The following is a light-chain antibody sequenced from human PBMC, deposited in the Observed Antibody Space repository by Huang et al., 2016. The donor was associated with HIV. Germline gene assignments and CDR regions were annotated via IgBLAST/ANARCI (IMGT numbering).Light chain of an antibody. J-gene: IGKJ5*01. V-gene: IGKV3-11*01. CDR2: DTS. CDR3: QQRSL. Sequence: EIVLTQSPATLSLSPGERATLSCRASQSVSSYLAWYQQKPGQAPRLLLYDTSNRATGIPARFSGSGSGTDFTLTISSLEPEDFAVYYCQQRSLFGQGTRLEIK. CDR1: QSVSSY.